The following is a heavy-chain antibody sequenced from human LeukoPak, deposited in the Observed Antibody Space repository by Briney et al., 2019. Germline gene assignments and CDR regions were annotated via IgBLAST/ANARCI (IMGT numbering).Heavy chain of an antibody. D-gene: IGHD2-15*01. CDR1: GFTFSSYE. Sequence: GGSLRLSCAASGFTFSSYEMNWVRQAPGKGLEWVSYISSSGSTIYYADSVKGRFTISRDDSNSFAYLQMNSLRTDDTAVYYCTKDVLPTYSLVGYHHWGQGTLVTVSS. CDR2: ISSSGSTI. CDR3: TKDVLPTYSLVGYHH. V-gene: IGHV3-48*03. J-gene: IGHJ1*01.